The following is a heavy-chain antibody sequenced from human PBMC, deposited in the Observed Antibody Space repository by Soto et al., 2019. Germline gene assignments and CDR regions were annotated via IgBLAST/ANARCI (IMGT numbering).Heavy chain of an antibody. V-gene: IGHV4-59*01. CDR2: IYYSGSA. D-gene: IGHD3-10*01. J-gene: IGHJ4*02. CDR3: ARGRAVYYFDY. Sequence: SETLSLTCTVSGGSISRYYWSWIRQPPGKGLEWIGYIYYSGSANYNPSLKSRVTISVDTSKNQFSLKLSSVTAADTAVYYCARGRAVYYFDYWGQGTLVTVSS. CDR1: GGSISRYY.